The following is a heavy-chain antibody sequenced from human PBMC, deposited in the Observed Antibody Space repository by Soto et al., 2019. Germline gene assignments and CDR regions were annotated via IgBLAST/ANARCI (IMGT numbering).Heavy chain of an antibody. V-gene: IGHV3-48*01. CDR3: ARDNPQWKAVARITSSYYSRMDV. CDR2: ISSSSSTI. J-gene: IGHJ6*02. D-gene: IGHD6-19*01. CDR1: GFTFSSYS. Sequence: EVQLVESGGGLVQPGGSLRLSCAASGFTFSSYSMNWVRQAPGKGLEWVSYISSSSSTIFYADSVKGRFTISRDNAKNPLYLPITSLSAEATAVYYCARDNPQWKAVARITSSYYSRMDVWGQGTTVTVSS.